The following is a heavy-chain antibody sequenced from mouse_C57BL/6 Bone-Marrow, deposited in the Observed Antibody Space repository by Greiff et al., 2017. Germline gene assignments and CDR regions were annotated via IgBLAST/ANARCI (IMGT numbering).Heavy chain of an antibody. CDR1: GYTFTSYW. Sequence: VQLQQPGAELVKPGASVKLSCKASGYTFTSYWMQWVKQRPGQGLEWIGEIDPSDSYTSYHQKFKGKATLTVDTSSSTAYMQLSSLTSADSAVYDCAREGNEDTGAMDYWGQGTSVTVSS. V-gene: IGHV1-50*01. J-gene: IGHJ4*01. CDR2: IDPSDSYT. D-gene: IGHD3-1*01. CDR3: AREGNEDTGAMDY.